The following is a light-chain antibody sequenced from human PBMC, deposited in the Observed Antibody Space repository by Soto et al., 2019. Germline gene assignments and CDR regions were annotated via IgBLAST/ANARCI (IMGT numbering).Light chain of an antibody. CDR2: AAS. Sequence: DIQMTQSPSTLSASVGDRVTITCRASQSISTSLAWYQQKPGKAPKFLIYAASSLQSGVPSRFSGSGSGTDFTLTISSLQPEDFATYYCQQSYSPRTFGQGTKVDIK. V-gene: IGKV1-39*01. J-gene: IGKJ1*01. CDR3: QQSYSPRT. CDR1: QSISTS.